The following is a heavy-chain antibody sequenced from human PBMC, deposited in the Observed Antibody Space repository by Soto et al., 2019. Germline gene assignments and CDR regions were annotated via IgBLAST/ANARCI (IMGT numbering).Heavy chain of an antibody. V-gene: IGHV3-48*04. D-gene: IGHD3-22*01. CDR3: ARASQFVELIIHY. CDR2: ISGGIKTI. CDR1: GFTFKSYS. J-gene: IGHJ4*02. Sequence: EVRLVESGGDLVKPGGSLRLSCAASGFTFKSYSMNWFRQAPGKGLEWVSYISGGIKTINYADFVKGRFTISRDNAQNSLYLQMNSLRVEDTTVYYCARASQFVELIIHYGGQGTLVTISS.